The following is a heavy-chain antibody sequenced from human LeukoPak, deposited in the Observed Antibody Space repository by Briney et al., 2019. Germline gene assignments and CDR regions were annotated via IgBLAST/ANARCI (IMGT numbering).Heavy chain of an antibody. CDR2: INTDGTDT. V-gene: IGHV3-74*01. CDR1: GFSFSSCW. D-gene: IGHD1-14*01. CDR3: AKDLHYNAAHY. Sequence: GGSLRLSCAASGFSFSSCWMHWVRHVPGEGVVWVSRINTDGTDTTYADSVKGRFTISRDNAKNTLYLQMSSLTVEDTAVYYCAKDLHYNAAHYWGQGTLVTVSS. J-gene: IGHJ4*02.